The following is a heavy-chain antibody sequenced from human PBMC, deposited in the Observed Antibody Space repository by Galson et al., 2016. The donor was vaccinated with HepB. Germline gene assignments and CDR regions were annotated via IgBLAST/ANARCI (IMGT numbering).Heavy chain of an antibody. CDR1: GFTFSNYG. D-gene: IGHD4-17*01. V-gene: IGHV3-23*01. CDR2: IVGSGDST. CDR3: VRDGYGDYYGTAFEY. Sequence: LRLSCAASGFTFSNYGMHWVRQAPGKGLEWVSGIVGSGDSTYYADSVKGRFTISRDNSKNTLHLQMNSLTVEDTALYYCVRDGYGDYYGTAFEYWGQGTLVTVSS. J-gene: IGHJ4*02.